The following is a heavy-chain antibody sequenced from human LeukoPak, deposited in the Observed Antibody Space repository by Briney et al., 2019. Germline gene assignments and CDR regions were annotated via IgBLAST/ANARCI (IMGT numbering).Heavy chain of an antibody. Sequence: GASVKVSCKASGYTFTDYFMNWVRQAPGQGLEWMGWINPKSGGTVYAQKFQGRVTMTRDTSISTAYMDPSRLRSDDTAVYYCAREGLPNAMFVFSYYYMDVWGKGTTVTISS. D-gene: IGHD2-2*01. CDR3: AREGLPNAMFVFSYYYMDV. V-gene: IGHV1-2*02. J-gene: IGHJ6*03. CDR1: GYTFTDYF. CDR2: INPKSGGT.